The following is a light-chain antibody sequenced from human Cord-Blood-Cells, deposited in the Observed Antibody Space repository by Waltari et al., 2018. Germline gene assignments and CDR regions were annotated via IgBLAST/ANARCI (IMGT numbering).Light chain of an antibody. V-gene: IGLV2-11*01. CDR3: CSYAGSYTLV. Sequence: QSALTQPRSVSGSPGQSVTISCTGTSSAVGGYNYVSWYQQHPGKAPKLMIYDVSKRPSGVPDRVSGSKSGNTASLTISGLQAEDEADYYCCSYAGSYTLVFGGGTKLTVL. CDR2: DVS. J-gene: IGLJ2*01. CDR1: SSAVGGYNY.